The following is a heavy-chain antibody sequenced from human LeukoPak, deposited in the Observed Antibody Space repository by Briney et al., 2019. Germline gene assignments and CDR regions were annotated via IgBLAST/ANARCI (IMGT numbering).Heavy chain of an antibody. CDR1: GGSFSGYY. CDR2: INHSGST. Sequence: PSETLSLTCAVYGGSFSGYYWSWIRQPPGKGLEWIGEINHSGSTNYNPSLKSRVTISVDTSKNQFSLKLSSVTAADTAVYYCASGSSGMAYFDYWGQGTLVTVSS. D-gene: IGHD1-1*01. CDR3: ASGSSGMAYFDY. J-gene: IGHJ4*02. V-gene: IGHV4-34*01.